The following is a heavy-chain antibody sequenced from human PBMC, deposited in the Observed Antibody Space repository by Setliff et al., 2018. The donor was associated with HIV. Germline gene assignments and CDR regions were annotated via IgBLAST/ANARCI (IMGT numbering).Heavy chain of an antibody. J-gene: IGHJ6*03. CDR1: GGPFSGYY. CDR2: INHSGIT. Sequence: PSETLSLTCAVYGGPFSGYYWSWIRQTPGKGLAWIGEINHSGITKYNPSLKRRVTISVDTSKNQFSLKLRSVTAADTAVYYCARVPGYSSGASYMDVWGKGTTVTVSS. V-gene: IGHV4-34*01. D-gene: IGHD6-19*01. CDR3: ARVPGYSSGASYMDV.